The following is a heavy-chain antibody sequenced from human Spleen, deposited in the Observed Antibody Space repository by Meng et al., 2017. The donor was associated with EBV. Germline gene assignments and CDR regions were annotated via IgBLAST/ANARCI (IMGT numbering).Heavy chain of an antibody. J-gene: IGHJ4*02. CDR2: LIPMSGAT. V-gene: IGHV1-69*01. Sequence: QWQVVPSGAAMRTLGSSGPSSCKTSGGPFTSDAISWVRQAPGQGLEWMGGLIPMSGATNYAQKFQGRITIIAAESTSTHYMDLSSLRSEDTAVYYCASESGRGYTPDYWGQGTLVTVSS. CDR1: GGPFTSDA. D-gene: IGHD3-10*01. CDR3: ASESGRGYTPDY.